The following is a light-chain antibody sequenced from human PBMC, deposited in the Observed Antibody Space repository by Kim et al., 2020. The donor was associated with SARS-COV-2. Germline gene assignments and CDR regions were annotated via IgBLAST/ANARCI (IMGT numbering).Light chain of an antibody. CDR2: GAS. CDR3: QQYGSSPFT. CDR1: QSVSSSY. V-gene: IGKV3-20*01. J-gene: IGKJ2*01. Sequence: EIVLTQSPGTLSLSPGERATLSCRASQSVSSSYLAWYQQKPGQAPRLLIYGASSRATGIPDRFGGGGSGTDFSLTITRLEPEDFAVYYCQQYGSSPFTFGQGTKLEI.